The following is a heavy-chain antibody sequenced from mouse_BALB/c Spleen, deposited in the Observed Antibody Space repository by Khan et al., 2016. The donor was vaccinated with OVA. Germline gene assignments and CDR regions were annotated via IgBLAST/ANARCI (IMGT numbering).Heavy chain of an antibody. D-gene: IGHD1-2*01. CDR3: TRSGYGSFGY. V-gene: IGHV1S29*02. J-gene: IGHJ3*02. Sequence: VQLQQSGPELVKPGASVKISCKASGYTFTDYNMDWVKQSHGKSLEWIGYIFPNNGDSGYNQKFKTKAALTVDSSYSTAFMELRSLTSEDSAVYYCTRSGYGSFGYWGRGTLVTVSA. CDR1: GYTFTDYN. CDR2: IFPNNGDS.